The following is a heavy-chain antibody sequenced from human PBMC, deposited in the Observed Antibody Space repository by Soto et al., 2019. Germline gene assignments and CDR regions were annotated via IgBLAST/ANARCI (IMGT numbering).Heavy chain of an antibody. CDR2: ISAYNGNT. Sequence: ASVKVSCKASGYTFTSYGISWVRQAPGQGLEWMGWISAYNGNTNYAQKLQGRVTVTTDTSTSTAYMELRSLRSDDTAVYYCARATVVNSRFITDKYYFDYWGQGTPVPVSS. D-gene: IGHD4-17*01. J-gene: IGHJ4*02. CDR3: ARATVVNSRFITDKYYFDY. V-gene: IGHV1-18*01. CDR1: GYTFTSYG.